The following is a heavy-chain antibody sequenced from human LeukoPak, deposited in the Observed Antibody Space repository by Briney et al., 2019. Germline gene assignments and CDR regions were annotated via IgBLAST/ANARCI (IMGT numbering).Heavy chain of an antibody. J-gene: IGHJ4*02. CDR1: GDSMSSYY. Sequence: SETLSLTCTVSGDSMSSYYWSWIRQPPGKGLEWVGYMYYSGSTNYSPSLKTRVTISVDTSTNQLSLKLTSVTAADTAVYYCARCGSGWPYYFDYWGQGTLVTVSS. V-gene: IGHV4-59*01. D-gene: IGHD6-19*01. CDR3: ARCGSGWPYYFDY. CDR2: MYYSGST.